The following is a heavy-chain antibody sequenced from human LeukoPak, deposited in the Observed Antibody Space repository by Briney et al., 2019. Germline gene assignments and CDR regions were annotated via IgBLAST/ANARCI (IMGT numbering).Heavy chain of an antibody. CDR2: IKQDGSEK. CDR1: GFTFSSYW. Sequence: PGGSLRLSCAASGFTFSSYWMSWVRQAPGKGLEWVANIKQDGSEKYYVDSVKGRFTISRDNAKNSLYLQMNSLRAEDTAVYYCARSGDDYVWGSYRWIDYWGQGTLVTVSS. J-gene: IGHJ4*02. V-gene: IGHV3-7*01. D-gene: IGHD3-16*02. CDR3: ARSGDDYVWGSYRWIDY.